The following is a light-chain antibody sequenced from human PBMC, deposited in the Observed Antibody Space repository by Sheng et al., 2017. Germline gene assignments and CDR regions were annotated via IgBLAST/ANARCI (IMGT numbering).Light chain of an antibody. CDR3: LQYSDDWS. Sequence: IQMTQSPSTLSASVGDRVTITCRASQNIRIWLAWYQQKPGKAPKALIYKASNLESGVPSRFSGGGSGTQFTLIISNLQPDDFATYYCLQYSDDWSFGQGTKVEN. V-gene: IGKV1-5*03. CDR2: KAS. CDR1: QNIRIW. J-gene: IGKJ1*01.